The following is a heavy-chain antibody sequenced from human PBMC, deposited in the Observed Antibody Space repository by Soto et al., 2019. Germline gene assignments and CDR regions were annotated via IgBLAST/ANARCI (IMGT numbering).Heavy chain of an antibody. J-gene: IGHJ4*02. Sequence: QVQLVESGGGLVKPGGSLRLSCAASGFTFGDYYMSWIRQAPGKGLEWVSYISSSGSSTYYVDSVRGRFTISRDNAKXXXXXXXXXXXXXXXXXXXXXXXXAARPAAWYWGQGTLVTVSS. D-gene: IGHD6-6*01. CDR3: XXXXAARPAAWY. CDR2: ISSSGSST. CDR1: GFTFGDYY. V-gene: IGHV3-11*01.